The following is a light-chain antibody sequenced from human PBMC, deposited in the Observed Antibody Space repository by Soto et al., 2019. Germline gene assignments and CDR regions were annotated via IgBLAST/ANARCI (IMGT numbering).Light chain of an antibody. Sequence: DIVMTQSPDSLAVSLGERATINCKSSQSLLYSFNNKSYVAWYQQKLGQPPKLLIYWASIRESGVPDRFSGSGSGTDFTLTINTLQAEDVAVYYCQQYFGSPPYTFGQGTKLEIK. J-gene: IGKJ2*01. CDR3: QQYFGSPPYT. V-gene: IGKV4-1*01. CDR2: WAS. CDR1: QSLLYSFNNKSY.